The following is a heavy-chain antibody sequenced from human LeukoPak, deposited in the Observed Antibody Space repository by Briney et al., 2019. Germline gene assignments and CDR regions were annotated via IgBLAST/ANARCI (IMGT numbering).Heavy chain of an antibody. CDR1: GFTFSSYW. D-gene: IGHD2-21*02. CDR3: ARAGLAYCGGDCYSLDY. Sequence: GGSLRLSCAASGFTFSSYWMSWVRQAPGKGPEWVANIKQDGSEKYYVDSVKGRFTISRDNAKNSLYLQMNSLRAEDTAVYYCARAGLAYCGGDCYSLDYWGQGTLVTVSS. CDR2: IKQDGSEK. J-gene: IGHJ4*02. V-gene: IGHV3-7*01.